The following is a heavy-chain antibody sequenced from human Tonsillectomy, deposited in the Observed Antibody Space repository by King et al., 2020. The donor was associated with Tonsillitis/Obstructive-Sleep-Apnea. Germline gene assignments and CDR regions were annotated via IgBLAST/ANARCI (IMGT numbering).Heavy chain of an antibody. Sequence: QLQESGPGLVKPSETLSLTCTVCGGSISSSTYYWGWIRQPPGKGLEWIGSIYYSGSTYYSPSLKSRVTISVDTSKNQFSLKLNSVTAADTALYYCAREGEYSSTNYFDYWGQGTLVTVSS. V-gene: IGHV4-39*02. CDR2: IYYSGST. D-gene: IGHD6-13*01. CDR1: GGSISSSTYY. CDR3: AREGEYSSTNYFDY. J-gene: IGHJ4*02.